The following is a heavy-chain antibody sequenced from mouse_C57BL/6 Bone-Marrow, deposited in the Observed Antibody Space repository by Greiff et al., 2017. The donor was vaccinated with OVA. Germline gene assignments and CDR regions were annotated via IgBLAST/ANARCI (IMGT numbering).Heavy chain of an antibody. V-gene: IGHV1-63*01. J-gene: IGHJ4*01. CDR2: IYPGGGYT. D-gene: IGHD2-5*01. Sequence: VQLQQSGAELVRPGTSVKMSCKASGYTFTNYWIGWAKQRPGHGLEWIGDIYPGGGYTNYNEKFKGKATLTADKSSSTAYMQFSSLTSEDSAIYYCARRGPYSNYPDYYAMDYWGQGTSVTVSS. CDR1: GYTFTNYW. CDR3: ARRGPYSNYPDYYAMDY.